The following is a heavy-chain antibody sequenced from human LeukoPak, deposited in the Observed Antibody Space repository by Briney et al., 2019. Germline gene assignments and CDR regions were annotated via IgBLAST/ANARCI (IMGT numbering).Heavy chain of an antibody. Sequence: TGGPLRLSCAASGFTFSSYAMHWVRQAPGKGLEWVSAISGSGGSTYYADSVKGRFTISRDNSKNTLYLQMNSLRAEDTAVYYCAKDLHPYYYDCSGYYYQDYWGEGTLVTVSS. CDR3: AKDLHPYYYDCSGYYYQDY. CDR2: ISGSGGST. V-gene: IGHV3-23*01. CDR1: GFTFSSYA. J-gene: IGHJ4*02. D-gene: IGHD3-22*01.